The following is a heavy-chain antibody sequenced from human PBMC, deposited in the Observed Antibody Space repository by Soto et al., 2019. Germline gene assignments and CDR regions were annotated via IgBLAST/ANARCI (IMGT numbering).Heavy chain of an antibody. V-gene: IGHV3-30-3*01. J-gene: IGHJ4*02. CDR3: ARQKKSGVWLFYI. CDR1: GFTFSSYA. CDR2: ISSDVNYK. Sequence: QVQLVESGGGVVQPGRSLRLSCAASGFTFSSYALHWVRQAPGKGLDWVAVISSDVNYKYYADSVKGRFTISRDNSKNTLYLQMNSLRAENTAVYYCARQKKSGVWLFYIRGQGTLVTVSS. D-gene: IGHD1-26*01.